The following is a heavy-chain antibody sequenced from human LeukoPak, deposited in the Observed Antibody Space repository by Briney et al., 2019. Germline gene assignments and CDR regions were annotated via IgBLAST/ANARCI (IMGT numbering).Heavy chain of an antibody. CDR2: IYSGGST. CDR1: GLTVSSNY. D-gene: IGHD3-10*02. V-gene: IGHV3-66*02. CDR3: ARSPRFGEFNS. Sequence: GGSLRLSCAASGLTVSSNYMSWVRQAPGKGLEWVSVIYSGGSTYYADSVKGRFTISRDNSKNTLYLQMNSLRREDTAVYYCARSPRFGEFNSWGQGTLVTVSS. J-gene: IGHJ4*02.